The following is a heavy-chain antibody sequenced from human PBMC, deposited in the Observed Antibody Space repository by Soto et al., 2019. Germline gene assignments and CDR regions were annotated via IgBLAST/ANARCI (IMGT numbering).Heavy chain of an antibody. D-gene: IGHD6-13*01. J-gene: IGHJ5*02. CDR3: ARDPASSSSWYWFDP. Sequence: QVQLVQSGAEVKKPGASVKVSCKASGYTFTSYAMHWVRQAPGQRLEWVGWTNAGNGNTKYSQKFQGRVTITRDTSASTAYMELSSLRSEDTAVYYCARDPASSSSWYWFDPWGQGTLVTVSS. V-gene: IGHV1-3*01. CDR2: TNAGNGNT. CDR1: GYTFTSYA.